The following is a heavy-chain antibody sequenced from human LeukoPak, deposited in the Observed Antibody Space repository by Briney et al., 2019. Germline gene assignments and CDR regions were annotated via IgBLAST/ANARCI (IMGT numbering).Heavy chain of an antibody. CDR2: ISGYNGNT. D-gene: IGHD5-12*01. CDR1: GYTFNRYG. J-gene: IGHJ4*02. Sequence: GASVKVSCKASGYTFNRYGITWVRQAPGQGLEWMGCISGYNGNTNYAQKLQGRVTMTTDTSTSTAYMELRSLRSDDTAMYYCARDYGYGVTVMISDDYWGQGTLVTVSS. V-gene: IGHV1-18*01. CDR3: ARDYGYGVTVMISDDY.